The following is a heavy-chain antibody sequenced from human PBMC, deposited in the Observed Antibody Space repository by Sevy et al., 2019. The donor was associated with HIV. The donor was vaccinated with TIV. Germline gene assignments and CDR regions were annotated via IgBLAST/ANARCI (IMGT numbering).Heavy chain of an antibody. V-gene: IGHV1-18*01. CDR3: ARDSKGQPLLYYFDY. D-gene: IGHD2-21*02. CDR1: GYTFTSYG. J-gene: IGHJ4*02. CDR2: ISAYNGNT. Sequence: ASVKVSCKASGYTFTSYGISWVRQAPGQGLEWMGWISAYNGNTNYAQKLQGRVTMTTDTSTSTAYMELRSLISDDTAVYYCARDSKGQPLLYYFDYWGQGTLVTVSS.